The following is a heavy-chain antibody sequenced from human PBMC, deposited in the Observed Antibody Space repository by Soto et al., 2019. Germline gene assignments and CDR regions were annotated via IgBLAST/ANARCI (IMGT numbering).Heavy chain of an antibody. CDR1: GGSFSGYY. D-gene: IGHD2-15*01. J-gene: IGHJ4*02. CDR2: INHSGST. Sequence: QVQLQQWGAGLLKPSETLSLTCAVYGGSFSGYYWSWIRQPPGKGLEWIGEINHSGSTNYNPSLKRRVTISXXTXKXXFSLKLSSVTAADTAVYYCARGRSCSGGSCYFFDYWGQGTLVTVSS. V-gene: IGHV4-34*01. CDR3: ARGRSCSGGSCYFFDY.